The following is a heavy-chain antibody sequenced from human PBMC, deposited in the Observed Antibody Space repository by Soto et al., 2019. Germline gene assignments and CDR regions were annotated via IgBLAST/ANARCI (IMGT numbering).Heavy chain of an antibody. J-gene: IGHJ4*01. D-gene: IGHD1-26*01. V-gene: IGHV4-39*02. Sequence: SEALSVTCTVSGGFLSGLIDSWAWIRQPPGKGLEWIATVYHSRTTYYNPSLSSRATISIDTSKNQFSLKLSSVTAADTAIYFCARVDLGSGSFAIFDYWGHGNLVTVS. CDR1: GGFLSGLIDS. CDR3: ARVDLGSGSFAIFDY. CDR2: VYHSRTT.